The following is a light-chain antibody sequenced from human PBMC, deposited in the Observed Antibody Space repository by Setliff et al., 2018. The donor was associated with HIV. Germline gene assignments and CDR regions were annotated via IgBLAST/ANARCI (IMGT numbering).Light chain of an antibody. J-gene: IGLJ1*01. CDR1: SSDIGGYSY. Sequence: QSVLTQPASVSGSPGQSITISCTGTSSDIGGYSYVSWYQQHPGKAPKLIIYEVSNRPSGVSNRFSGSKSGYTASLTISGLQAEDEADYYCSSYAITKTLPFGTGTKVTV. CDR3: SSYAITKTLP. CDR2: EVS. V-gene: IGLV2-14*01.